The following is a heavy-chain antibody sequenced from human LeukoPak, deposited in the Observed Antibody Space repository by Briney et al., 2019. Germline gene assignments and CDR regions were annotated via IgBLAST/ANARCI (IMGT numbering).Heavy chain of an antibody. Sequence: SETLSLTCGVSGGSISNTNCWSWVRQPPGQGLEWIGEISLTGLTHYNPSLESRVTVSLDKSKNQLSLNLTSVTAADTAVYYCSRENGAFSPFGYWGQGTLVTVLS. V-gene: IGHV4-4*02. CDR1: GGSISNTNC. CDR2: ISLTGLT. D-gene: IGHD2-8*01. CDR3: SRENGAFSPFGY. J-gene: IGHJ4*02.